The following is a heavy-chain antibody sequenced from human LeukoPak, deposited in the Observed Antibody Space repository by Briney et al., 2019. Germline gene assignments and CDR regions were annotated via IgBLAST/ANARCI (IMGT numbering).Heavy chain of an antibody. D-gene: IGHD2-15*01. J-gene: IGHJ4*02. CDR3: ARAGYCSGGSCYGDFDY. Sequence: ASVKVSCKASGYTFTGYYMHWVRQAPGQGLEWMGWINPNSGGTNYAQKLQGRVTMTTDTSTSTAYMELRSLRSDDTAVYYCARAGYCSGGSCYGDFDYWGQGTLVTVSS. V-gene: IGHV1-2*02. CDR2: INPNSGGT. CDR1: GYTFTGYY.